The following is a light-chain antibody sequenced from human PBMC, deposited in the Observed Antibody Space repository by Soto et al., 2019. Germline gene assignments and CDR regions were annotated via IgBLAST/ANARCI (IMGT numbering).Light chain of an antibody. Sequence: QSVLTQPASVSGSPGQSITLSCTGTSSDVGNYDFVSWYQQYPGKAPKLIIYEVTNRPSGVSSRFSGSKSGNTASLTISGLRSEDEAAYYCSSYTTSTTLFYVFGAGTKVTVL. CDR1: SSDVGNYDF. CDR3: SSYTTSTTLFYV. V-gene: IGLV2-14*01. J-gene: IGLJ1*01. CDR2: EVT.